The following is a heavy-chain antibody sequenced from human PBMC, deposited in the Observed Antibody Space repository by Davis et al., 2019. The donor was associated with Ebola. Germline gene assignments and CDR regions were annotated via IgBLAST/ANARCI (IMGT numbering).Heavy chain of an antibody. CDR2: INHSGRT. J-gene: IGHJ6*02. CDR3: ARGGGYGGYGMDV. D-gene: IGHD6-25*01. CDR1: GVSLSGYY. Sequence: MPSQTLSPTCALYGVSLSGYYWNWIRQPPGKGLEWIGEINHSGRTNYNPSLKSRVTMSVDTSKTQFSLRVRSVTAADTAVYYCARGGGYGGYGMDVWGQGTTVTVSS. V-gene: IGHV4-34*01.